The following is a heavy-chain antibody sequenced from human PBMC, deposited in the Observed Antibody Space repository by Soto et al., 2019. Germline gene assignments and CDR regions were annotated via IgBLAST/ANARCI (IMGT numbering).Heavy chain of an antibody. V-gene: IGHV1-2*04. D-gene: IGHD2-2*01. CDR3: ARAGTYCSSTSCYGGPNWFDP. J-gene: IGHJ5*02. Sequence: QVQLVQSGAEVKKPGASMKVSCKASGYTFTGYYMHWVRQAPGQGLEWMGWINPNSGGTNYAQKFQGWVTMTRDTSISTAYMELSRLRSDDTAVYYCARAGTYCSSTSCYGGPNWFDPWGQGTLVTVSS. CDR2: INPNSGGT. CDR1: GYTFTGYY.